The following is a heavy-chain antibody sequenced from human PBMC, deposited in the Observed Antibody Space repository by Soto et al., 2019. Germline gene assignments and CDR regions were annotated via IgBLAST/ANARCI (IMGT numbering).Heavy chain of an antibody. Sequence: SETLSLTCTVSGGSININYYYWGWVRQPPGKGPDWIGSIYYSGETYSNPSLRSRVTISKETSKNQISLKLSSVTAADTAIYYCARHGGGFDYWGHGALVTVSS. V-gene: IGHV4-39*01. CDR1: GGSININYYY. J-gene: IGHJ4*01. D-gene: IGHD3-16*01. CDR2: IYYSGET. CDR3: ARHGGGFDY.